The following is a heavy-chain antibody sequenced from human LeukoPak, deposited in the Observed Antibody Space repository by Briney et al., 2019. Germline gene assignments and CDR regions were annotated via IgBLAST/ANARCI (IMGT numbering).Heavy chain of an antibody. CDR3: ARDEYLWVVIQLGLFDY. V-gene: IGHV3-30-3*01. Sequence: GRSLRLSCAASGFTFSSYAMHWVRQAPGKGLSWVAVISSDGNNKYYADSVKGRFTISRDNSKNTLYLQMNSLRAEDTAVYYCARDEYLWVVIQLGLFDYWGQGTLVTVSS. D-gene: IGHD2-2*01. J-gene: IGHJ4*02. CDR1: GFTFSSYA. CDR2: ISSDGNNK.